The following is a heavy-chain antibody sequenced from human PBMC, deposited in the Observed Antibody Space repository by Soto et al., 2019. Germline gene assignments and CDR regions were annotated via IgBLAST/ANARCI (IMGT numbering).Heavy chain of an antibody. CDR3: ANSIVGATRDLMHFDY. Sequence: EASVKVSCKASGYTFTSYGISWVRQAPGQGLEWMGWIIPYYGNANYAQKFQGRATMATDKSTSTAYMELSSLRSEDTAVYYCANSIVGATRDLMHFDYWGQGTLVTVSS. CDR2: IIPYYGNA. CDR1: GYTFTSYG. D-gene: IGHD1-26*01. J-gene: IGHJ4*02. V-gene: IGHV1-18*01.